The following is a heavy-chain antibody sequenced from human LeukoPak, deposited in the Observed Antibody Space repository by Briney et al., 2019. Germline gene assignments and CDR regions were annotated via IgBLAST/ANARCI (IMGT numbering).Heavy chain of an antibody. J-gene: IGHJ4*02. V-gene: IGHV5-51*01. D-gene: IGHD3-10*01. Sequence: GESLKISCKGSGFTFTDYWIGWVRQMPGKGLEWMGMIYPVDSSTRYSPSFQGQVSISVDKAISTAYLQWSSLKASDTAIYYCARFRFYGSGSYYNHWGQGTLVTVSS. CDR3: ARFRFYGSGSYYNH. CDR1: GFTFTDYW. CDR2: IYPVDSST.